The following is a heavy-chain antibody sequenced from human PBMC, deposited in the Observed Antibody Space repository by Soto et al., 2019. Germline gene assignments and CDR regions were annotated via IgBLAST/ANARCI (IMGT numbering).Heavy chain of an antibody. CDR2: INPSGGGT. CDR1: GYTFTSYY. V-gene: IGHV1-46*01. D-gene: IGHD6-13*01. Sequence: VASVKVSCKASGYTFTSYYMHWVRQAPGQGLEWMGIINPSGGGTSYAQKFQGRVTMTSDTSTSTVYMELSSLRSEDTAVYYCATDRGSSWYENWFDPWGQGTLVTVSS. CDR3: ATDRGSSWYENWFDP. J-gene: IGHJ5*02.